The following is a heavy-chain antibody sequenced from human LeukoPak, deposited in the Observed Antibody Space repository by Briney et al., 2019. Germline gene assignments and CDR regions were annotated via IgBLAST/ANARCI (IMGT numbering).Heavy chain of an antibody. D-gene: IGHD3-16*01. V-gene: IGHV1-69*13. CDR3: ARWDAHYYEGDNWFEP. CDR2: IIPIFGTA. Sequence: SVKVSCKASGGTFSSYAISWVRQAPGQGLEWMGGIIPIFGTANYAQKFQGRVTITADESTGTAYMELSSLRSEDTAMYYCARWDAHYYEGDNWFEPWGQGTQVTVSS. CDR1: GGTFSSYA. J-gene: IGHJ5*02.